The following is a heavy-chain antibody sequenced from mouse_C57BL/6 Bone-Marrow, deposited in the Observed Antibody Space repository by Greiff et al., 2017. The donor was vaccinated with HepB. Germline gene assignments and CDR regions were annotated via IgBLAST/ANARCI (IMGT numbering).Heavy chain of an antibody. J-gene: IGHJ1*03. V-gene: IGHV1-7*01. Sequence: VKLMESGAELAKPGASVKLSCKASGYTFTSYWMHWVKQRPGQGLEWIGYINPSSGYTKYNQKFKDKATLTADKSSSTAYMQLSSLTYEDSAVYCCATLWLRRLPFDVWGTGTTVTVSS. CDR2: INPSSGYT. CDR3: ATLWLRRLPFDV. CDR1: GYTFTSYW. D-gene: IGHD2-2*01.